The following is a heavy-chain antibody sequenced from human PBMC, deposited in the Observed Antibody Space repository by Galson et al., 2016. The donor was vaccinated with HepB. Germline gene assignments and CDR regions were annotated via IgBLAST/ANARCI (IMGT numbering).Heavy chain of an antibody. CDR3: ASHYYYDSSGYYRDSFDI. CDR2: INHSGST. Sequence: ETLSLTCAVYGGSFSGYYWSWIRQPPGKGLEWIGEINHSGSTNYNPSLKSRVTISVDTSKNQFSLNLRSVIAADTAVYYCASHYYYDSSGYYRDSFDIWGQGTTVTVSS. D-gene: IGHD3-22*01. CDR1: GGSFSGYY. V-gene: IGHV4-34*01. J-gene: IGHJ3*02.